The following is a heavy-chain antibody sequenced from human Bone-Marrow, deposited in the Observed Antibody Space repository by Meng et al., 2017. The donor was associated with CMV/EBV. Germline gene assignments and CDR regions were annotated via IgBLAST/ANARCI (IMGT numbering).Heavy chain of an antibody. J-gene: IGHJ1*01. CDR3: ARGYCSGASCYIYD. CDR2: VNANSGAK. D-gene: IGHD2-2*02. Sequence: ASVKVSCKASGYTFTGYYMNWVRQAPGQGLEWMGWVNANSGAKDYAQKFQGRVTMTRDTSISTAYMELSRLRSDDTAVYYCARGYCSGASCYIYDWGQGTLVTVSS. V-gene: IGHV1-2*02. CDR1: GYTFTGYY.